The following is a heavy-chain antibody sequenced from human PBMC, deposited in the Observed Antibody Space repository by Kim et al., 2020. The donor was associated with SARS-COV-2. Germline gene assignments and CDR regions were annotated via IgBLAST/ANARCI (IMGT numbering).Heavy chain of an antibody. Sequence: GGSLRLSCAASGFTFSSYEMNWVRQAPGKGLEWVSYISSSGSTIYYADSVKGRFTISRDNAKNSLYLQMNSLRAEDTAVYYCARELPKERYYDYVWGSLSMDVWGQGTTVTVSS. V-gene: IGHV3-48*03. CDR3: ARELPKERYYDYVWGSLSMDV. J-gene: IGHJ6*02. CDR2: ISSSGSTI. CDR1: GFTFSSYE. D-gene: IGHD3-16*01.